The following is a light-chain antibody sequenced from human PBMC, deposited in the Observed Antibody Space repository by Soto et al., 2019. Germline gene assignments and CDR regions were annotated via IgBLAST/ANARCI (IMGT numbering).Light chain of an antibody. Sequence: DIQMTQSPSTLSASVGDRVTITCRASQSISIWLAWYQQRLGKAPKLLIYDASTLETGVPSRFSGSGSGMEFNLTITSLQPADFATYYCQQYSSYLTFGQGTKVDIK. J-gene: IGKJ1*01. V-gene: IGKV1-5*01. CDR2: DAS. CDR1: QSISIW. CDR3: QQYSSYLT.